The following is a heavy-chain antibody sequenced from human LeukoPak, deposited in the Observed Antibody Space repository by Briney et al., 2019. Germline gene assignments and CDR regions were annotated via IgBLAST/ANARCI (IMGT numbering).Heavy chain of an antibody. D-gene: IGHD3-3*01. CDR1: GGSFSGYY. CDR2: INHSGST. Sequence: SETLSLTCALYGGSFSGYYWSWIRQPPGKGLEWIGEINHSGSTNYNPSLKSRVTISVDTSKNQFSLKLSSVTAADTAVYYCARGNLGDYDFWSGYLRDWGQGTLVTVSS. V-gene: IGHV4-34*01. CDR3: ARGNLGDYDFWSGYLRD. J-gene: IGHJ4*02.